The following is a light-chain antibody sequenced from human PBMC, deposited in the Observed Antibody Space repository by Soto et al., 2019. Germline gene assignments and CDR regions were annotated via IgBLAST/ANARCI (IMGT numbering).Light chain of an antibody. J-gene: IGLJ1*01. Sequence: SSELTQPPSVSVCPGQTATITCSGDKLEKKFVCWYQQRPGQSPVLVIYQDDKRPPGIPERFSGSNSGNTATLTIGGTQAVDEAAYYCQAWDTTTYVSGPGTKVTVL. CDR2: QDD. CDR1: KLEKKF. V-gene: IGLV3-1*01. CDR3: QAWDTTTYV.